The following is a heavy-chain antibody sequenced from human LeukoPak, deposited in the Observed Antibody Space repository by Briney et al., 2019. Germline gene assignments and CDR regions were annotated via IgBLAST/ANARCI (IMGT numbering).Heavy chain of an antibody. V-gene: IGHV1-24*01. D-gene: IGHD3-10*01. Sequence: VASVKVSCKVSGYTLTELSMHWVRQAPGKGLEWMGGFDPEDGETIYAQKFQGRVTMTEDTSTDTAYMELSSLRSEDTAVYYCATIIRYYYGSGSYYFHWGQGTLVTVSS. CDR1: GYTLTELS. CDR3: ATIIRYYYGSGSYYFH. J-gene: IGHJ4*02. CDR2: FDPEDGET.